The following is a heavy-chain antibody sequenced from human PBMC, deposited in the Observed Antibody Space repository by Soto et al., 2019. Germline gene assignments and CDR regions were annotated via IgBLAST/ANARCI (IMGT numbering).Heavy chain of an antibody. CDR2: IRAYNGNT. J-gene: IGHJ6*02. CDR1: GYTFTSYG. CDR3: ARDLPPMDV. Sequence: QVQLVQSGAEVKKPGASVKVSCKASGYTFTSYGISWVRQAPGQGLEWMGWIRAYNGNTNYAQKLQGRVTMTSHTSTSTAYMELRGLRSDDRAGYYCARDLPPMDVWGQGTTATASS. V-gene: IGHV1-18*01.